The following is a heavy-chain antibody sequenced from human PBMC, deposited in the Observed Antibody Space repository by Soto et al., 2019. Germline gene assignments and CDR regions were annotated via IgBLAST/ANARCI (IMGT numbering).Heavy chain of an antibody. CDR3: ARDLGLVLRFFEGGDY. V-gene: IGHV3-48*02. Sequence: ETLSLTCAVSGGSISSSNWWSWVRQAPGKGLEWVSSISSSSSTIYYTDSVKGRFTISRDNAKNSLYLQMNSLRDEDTAVYYCARDLGLVLRFFEGGDYWGQGTLVTVSS. CDR2: ISSSSSTI. CDR1: GGSISSSN. J-gene: IGHJ4*02. D-gene: IGHD3-3*01.